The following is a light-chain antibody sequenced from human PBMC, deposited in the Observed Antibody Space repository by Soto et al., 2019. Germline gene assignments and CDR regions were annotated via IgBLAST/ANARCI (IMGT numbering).Light chain of an antibody. V-gene: IGKV3-20*01. Sequence: ETVLTQSPGTLSLSPGERATLSCRATQSVNNDYLAWYQQRPGLAPRLLIFGASGRAIGIPDRFSGSGSGTDFTLTISRLEPEDFAIYYCQQYGTSPLTFGGGTKVEIK. CDR2: GAS. CDR1: QSVNNDY. J-gene: IGKJ4*01. CDR3: QQYGTSPLT.